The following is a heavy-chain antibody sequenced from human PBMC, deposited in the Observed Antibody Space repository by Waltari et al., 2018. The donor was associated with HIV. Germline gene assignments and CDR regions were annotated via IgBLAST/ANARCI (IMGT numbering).Heavy chain of an antibody. Sequence: EVQLLEFGGGLVQPGGSLTLSCPASGFLLTSYSLSWVRQAPGKGLEWVSTIRGSGDTFYADSVKGRFSISRDNSANTLFLQMNRLRAEDTAVYYCAKVPTYLNLLTGNSLDYWGQGTLVTVSS. CDR2: IRGSGDT. V-gene: IGHV3-23*01. D-gene: IGHD3-9*01. J-gene: IGHJ4*02. CDR1: GFLLTSYS. CDR3: AKVPTYLNLLTGNSLDY.